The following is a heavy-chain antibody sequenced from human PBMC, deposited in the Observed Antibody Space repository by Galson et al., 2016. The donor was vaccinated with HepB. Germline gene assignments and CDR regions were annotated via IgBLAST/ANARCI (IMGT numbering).Heavy chain of an antibody. Sequence: LRLSCAVSGFAVSSNYMNWVRQAPGKGLEWVSLIYTAGNTYYADSVKGRFTISRDSSKNTLYLQMNSLRPEDTAVYYCARDSADVGFFDYWGQGTLVTVSS. CDR3: ARDSADVGFFDY. CDR1: GFAVSSNY. D-gene: IGHD3-10*01. J-gene: IGHJ4*02. CDR2: IYTAGNT. V-gene: IGHV3-53*01.